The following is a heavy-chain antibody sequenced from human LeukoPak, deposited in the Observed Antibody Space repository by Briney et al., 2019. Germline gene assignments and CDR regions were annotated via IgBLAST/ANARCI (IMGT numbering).Heavy chain of an antibody. CDR2: IYPGDFDT. CDR3: ARVSTPSAYDPFDF. Sequence: GESLKISCKGSGYSFTSHWIGWVRQMPGKGLEWMGIIYPGDFDTRYSPSFQGQVTISADKSISTAYLQWSSLKASDTTMYYCARVSTPSAYDPFDFWGQGTLVTVSS. D-gene: IGHD5-12*01. J-gene: IGHJ4*02. CDR1: GYSFTSHW. V-gene: IGHV5-51*01.